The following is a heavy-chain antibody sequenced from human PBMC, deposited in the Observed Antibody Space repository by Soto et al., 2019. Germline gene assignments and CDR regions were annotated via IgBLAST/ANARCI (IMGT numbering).Heavy chain of an antibody. J-gene: IGHJ3*02. CDR1: GYTFTSHG. CDR2: ISTYNGKT. V-gene: IGHV1-18*01. Sequence: QLQLVQSGGEVKTPGASVKVSCTTSGYTFTSHGISWVRQAPGQGLEWMGWISTYNGKTDYAQKFQGRVTMTADTRTITVYIEVRSLRSDDTAVYYCARLLTEGATYREDAFDMWGQGTKVTVSS. CDR3: ARLLTEGATYREDAFDM. D-gene: IGHD1-26*01.